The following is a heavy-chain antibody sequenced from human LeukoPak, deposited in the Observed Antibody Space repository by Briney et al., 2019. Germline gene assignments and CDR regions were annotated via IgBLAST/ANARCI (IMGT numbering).Heavy chain of an antibody. J-gene: IGHJ4*02. Sequence: GGSLGLSCAASGFTFSSYAMSWVRQAPGKGLEWVSAISGSGGSTYYADSVKGRFTISRDNSKNTLYLQMNSLRAEDTAVYYCAKDTAMVKGTYFDYWGQGTLVTVSS. CDR2: ISGSGGST. CDR3: AKDTAMVKGTYFDY. V-gene: IGHV3-23*01. D-gene: IGHD5-18*01. CDR1: GFTFSSYA.